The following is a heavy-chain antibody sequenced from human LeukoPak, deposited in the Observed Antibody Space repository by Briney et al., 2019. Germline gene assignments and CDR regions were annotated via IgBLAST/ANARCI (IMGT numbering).Heavy chain of an antibody. CDR1: GGTFSSYA. D-gene: IGHD1-26*01. V-gene: IGHV1-69*04. J-gene: IGHJ4*02. CDR3: ARYIVGATTALDY. CDR2: IIPILGIA. Sequence: ASVKVSCKASGGTFSSYAISWVRQAPGQGLEWMGRIIPILGIANYAQKFQGRVTITADESTSTAYMELSSLRSEDTAVYYCARYIVGATTALDYWGQGTLVTVSS.